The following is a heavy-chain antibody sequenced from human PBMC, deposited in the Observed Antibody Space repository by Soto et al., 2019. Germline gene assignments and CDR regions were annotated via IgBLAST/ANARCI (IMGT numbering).Heavy chain of an antibody. J-gene: IGHJ4*02. CDR3: AKDQGGDFDY. D-gene: IGHD3-16*01. CDR2: ISGSGGST. CDR1: GFTFSSYA. V-gene: IGHV3-23*01. Sequence: EVQLLESGGGLVQPGGSLRLSCAASGFTFSSYAMSWFRQAPGKGLEWVSAISGSGGSTYYADSVKGGFTISRDNSKNTLYLQMNSRRAEDTAVYYCAKDQGGDFDYWGQGTLVTVSS.